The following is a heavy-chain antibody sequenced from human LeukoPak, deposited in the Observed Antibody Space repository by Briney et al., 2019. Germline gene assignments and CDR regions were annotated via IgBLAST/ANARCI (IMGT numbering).Heavy chain of an antibody. CDR3: ARDCPLPIIAAAGTFDAFDI. CDR2: IKEDGSVR. D-gene: IGHD6-13*01. J-gene: IGHJ3*02. V-gene: IGHV3-7*03. CDR1: AFIFSGHW. Sequence: GGSLRLSCEGSAFIFSGHWMNWVRQTPGKGLEWVASIKEDGSVRQYVDSVRGRFSISRDNTKGSLFLQLNSLRAEDTAVYYCARDCPLPIIAAAGTFDAFDIWGQGTMVTVSS.